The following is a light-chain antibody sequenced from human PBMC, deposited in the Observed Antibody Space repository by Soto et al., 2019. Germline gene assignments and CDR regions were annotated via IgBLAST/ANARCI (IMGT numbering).Light chain of an antibody. Sequence: EIVMTQSPATLSVSPGETATLSCRASQSVSSNLAWYQQKPGQAPRLLIYGASTRATGIPARFSGSGSGTEFTLTISSLQSEDFVVYYCQQYNNWRTFGQGTKVEIK. V-gene: IGKV3-15*01. CDR1: QSVSSN. CDR3: QQYNNWRT. J-gene: IGKJ1*01. CDR2: GAS.